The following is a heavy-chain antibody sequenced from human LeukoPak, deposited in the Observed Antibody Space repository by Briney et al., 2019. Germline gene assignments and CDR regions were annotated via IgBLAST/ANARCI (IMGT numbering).Heavy chain of an antibody. V-gene: IGHV4-39*01. Sequence: SETLSLTCIVSGDSISSTSYYWAWIRQPRGKGLEWIGMIFYSGSAYYTPSLRGRVTLSVDTPRNQFSLNLISVTAADTGVYFCARQQSDTSLFDPWGQGTLVTVSS. CDR1: GDSISSTSYY. CDR3: ARQQSDTSLFDP. CDR2: IFYSGSA. D-gene: IGHD2-21*02. J-gene: IGHJ5*02.